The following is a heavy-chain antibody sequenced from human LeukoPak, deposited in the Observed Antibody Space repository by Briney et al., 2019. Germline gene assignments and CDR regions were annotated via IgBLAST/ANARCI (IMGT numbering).Heavy chain of an antibody. J-gene: IGHJ4*02. CDR1: GYTFTSYG. CDR3: ARDRQASSGSSAN. D-gene: IGHD2-15*01. V-gene: IGHV1-2*02. Sequence: ASVKVSCKASGYTFTSYGISWVRQAPGQGLEWMGWINPNSGGTNYAQKFQGRVTMTRDTSISTAYMELSRLRSDDTAVYYCARDRQASSGSSANWGQGTLVTVSS. CDR2: INPNSGGT.